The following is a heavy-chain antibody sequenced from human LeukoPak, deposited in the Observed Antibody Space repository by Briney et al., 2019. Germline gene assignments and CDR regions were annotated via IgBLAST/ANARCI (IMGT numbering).Heavy chain of an antibody. Sequence: GGSQRLSCAASGFTFSSYEMNWVRQAPGKGLEWVSYISSSGSTIYYADSVKGRFTISRGNAKNSLYLQMNSLRAEDTAVYCCARRYCSSTSCLFDYWGQGTLVIVSS. CDR3: ARRYCSSTSCLFDY. CDR1: GFTFSSYE. V-gene: IGHV3-48*03. D-gene: IGHD2-2*01. J-gene: IGHJ4*02. CDR2: ISSSGSTI.